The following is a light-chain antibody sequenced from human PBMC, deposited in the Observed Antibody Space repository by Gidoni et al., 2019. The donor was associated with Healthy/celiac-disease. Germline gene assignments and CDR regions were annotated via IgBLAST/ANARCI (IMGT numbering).Light chain of an antibody. J-gene: IGKJ1*01. CDR2: KAS. Sequence: DIQMTQSPSTLSASVGDRVTITCRASQSISSWLAWYQQKPVKAPKLLIYKASSLESGVPSRFSGSGSWTEFTLTISSLQPDDFATYYCQQYNSYPWTFXXXTKVEIK. V-gene: IGKV1-5*03. CDR1: QSISSW. CDR3: QQYNSYPWT.